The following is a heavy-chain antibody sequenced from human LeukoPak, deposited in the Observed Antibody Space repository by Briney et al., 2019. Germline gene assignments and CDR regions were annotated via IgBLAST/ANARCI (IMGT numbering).Heavy chain of an antibody. V-gene: IGHV1-24*01. D-gene: IGHD6-19*01. CDR2: FDPEDGET. J-gene: IGHJ4*02. CDR1: GYALTELS. CDR3: ATDPSQAGLPGNY. Sequence: APVKVSCKVSGYALTELSMHWVRQAPGKGLEWMGGFDPEDGETIYAQKFQGRVTMTEDTSTDTAYMELSSLRSEDTAVYYCATDPSQAGLPGNYWGQGTLVTVSS.